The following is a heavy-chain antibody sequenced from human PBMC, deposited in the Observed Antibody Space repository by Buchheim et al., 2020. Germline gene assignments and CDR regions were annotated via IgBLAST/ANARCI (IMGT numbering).Heavy chain of an antibody. V-gene: IGHV1-8*01. CDR3: ARAGAYCGGDCYTLWYFDL. Sequence: QMQLVQSGAEVKKPGASVKVSCKASGYTFTSYDINWVRQATGQGLEWMGWMNPNSGNTGYAQKFQGRVTMTRNNSISTAYMELSSLRSEDTAVYYCARAGAYCGGDCYTLWYFDLWGRGTL. CDR2: MNPNSGNT. D-gene: IGHD2-21*01. J-gene: IGHJ2*01. CDR1: GYTFTSYD.